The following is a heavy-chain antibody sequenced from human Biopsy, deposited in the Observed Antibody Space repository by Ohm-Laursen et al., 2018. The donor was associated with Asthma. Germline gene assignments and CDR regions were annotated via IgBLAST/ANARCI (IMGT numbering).Heavy chain of an antibody. J-gene: IGHJ6*02. CDR1: GGSISSGGYY. D-gene: IGHD6-13*01. V-gene: IGHV4-31*02. CDR2: IYYSGST. CDR3: ARITNDRIAAAGRYYYYGMDV. Sequence: SDTLSLTCVVSGGSISSGGYYWSWIRQHPGKGLEWIGYIYYSGSTYYNPSLKSRVTISVDTSKNQFSLKLSSVTAADTAVYYCARITNDRIAAAGRYYYYGMDVWGQGTTVTVSS.